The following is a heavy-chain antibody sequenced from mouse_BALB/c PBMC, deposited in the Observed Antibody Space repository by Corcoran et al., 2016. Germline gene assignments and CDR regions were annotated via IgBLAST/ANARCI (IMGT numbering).Heavy chain of an antibody. CDR2: IDPENGNT. D-gene: IGHD1-2*01. V-gene: IGHV14-1*02. Sequence: EVQLQQSGAELVRPGALVKLSCKASGFNIKDYYMHWVKQRPEQGLEWIGWIDPENGNTIYDPKFQGKASITADTSSNTAYLQLSSLTAEDTAGDYCARDTATGGFAYWGQGTLVTVSA. CDR3: ARDTATGGFAY. J-gene: IGHJ3*01. CDR1: GFNIKDYY.